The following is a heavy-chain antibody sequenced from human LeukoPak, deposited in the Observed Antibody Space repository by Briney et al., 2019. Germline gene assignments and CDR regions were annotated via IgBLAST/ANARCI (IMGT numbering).Heavy chain of an antibody. V-gene: IGHV3-11*01. CDR3: AREMGYFDWGTDDY. J-gene: IGHJ4*02. CDR2: ISSSGSTI. CDR1: GIIFSTYA. Sequence: RGGSLRLSCEFSGIIFSTYAMNWIRQAPGKGLEWVSYISSSGSTIYYADSVKDRFTISRDNAKNSLYLQMNSLRAEDMAVYYCAREMGYFDWGTDDYWGQGTLVTVSS. D-gene: IGHD3-9*01.